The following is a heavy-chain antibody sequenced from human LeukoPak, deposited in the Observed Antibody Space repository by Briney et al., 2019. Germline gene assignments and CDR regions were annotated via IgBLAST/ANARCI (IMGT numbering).Heavy chain of an antibody. CDR2: IYYSGST. D-gene: IGHD6-19*01. CDR1: GGSISSYY. V-gene: IGHV4-59*12. Sequence: SETLSLTCTVSGGSISSYYWSWIRQPPGKGLEWIGYIYYSGSTNYNPSLKSRVTISVDTSKNQFSLKLSSVTAADTAVYYCARGAKWVAVAGTRYYYYYGMDVWGQGTTVTVSS. J-gene: IGHJ6*02. CDR3: ARGAKWVAVAGTRYYYYYGMDV.